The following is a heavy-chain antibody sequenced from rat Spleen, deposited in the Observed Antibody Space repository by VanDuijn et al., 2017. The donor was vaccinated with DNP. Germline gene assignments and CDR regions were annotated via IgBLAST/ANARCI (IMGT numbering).Heavy chain of an antibody. CDR3: ARSGPRGYAMDA. CDR2: INSAGST. D-gene: IGHD2-1*01. J-gene: IGHJ4*01. CDR1: GYSITSSYR. Sequence: EVQLQESGPGLVKPSQSLSLTCSVTGYSITSSYRWNWIRKFPGNKLEWMGSINSAGSTNYNPSLKSRISITRDTSKNQFFLQVNSVTTEDTATYYCARSGPRGYAMDAWGQGTSVTVSS. V-gene: IGHV3-3*01.